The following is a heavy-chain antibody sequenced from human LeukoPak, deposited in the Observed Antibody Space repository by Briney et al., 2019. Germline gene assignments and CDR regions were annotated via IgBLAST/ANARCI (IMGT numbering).Heavy chain of an antibody. D-gene: IGHD4-11*01. CDR2: IYYSGST. V-gene: IGHV4-59*01. CDR1: GGSMSSYH. CDR3: ARGGTTVAPGLLWIDP. J-gene: IGHJ5*02. Sequence: SETLSLTCTASGGSMSSYHWSWSRQPPGKGLEWIGYIYYSGSTKYNLSLKSRVTISVDTSKNQFSLKLSSVTAADTAVYYCARGGTTVAPGLLWIDPGSQGTLVTVSS.